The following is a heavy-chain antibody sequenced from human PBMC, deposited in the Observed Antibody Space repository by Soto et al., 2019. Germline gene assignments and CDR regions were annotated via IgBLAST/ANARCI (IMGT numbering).Heavy chain of an antibody. Sequence: PGGSLRLSCAASGFTFSHYAMHWVRQAPGKGLEWVAQIWYDGSNKYYADSVKGRLTISRDNSKNTVFLQMNSLRAEDTAVYFCAKDGQQLAPYSMDVWGQGTTVTVSS. J-gene: IGHJ6*02. D-gene: IGHD6-13*01. V-gene: IGHV3-33*03. CDR1: GFTFSHYA. CDR2: IWYDGSNK. CDR3: AKDGQQLAPYSMDV.